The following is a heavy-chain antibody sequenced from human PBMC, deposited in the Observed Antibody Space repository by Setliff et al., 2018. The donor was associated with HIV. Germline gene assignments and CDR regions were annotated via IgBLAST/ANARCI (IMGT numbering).Heavy chain of an antibody. J-gene: IGHJ4*02. V-gene: IGHV1-8*01. D-gene: IGHD2-2*01. CDR2: MNPKSGNT. CDR1: GYNFTSHD. Sequence: ASVKVSCKASGYNFTSHDINWVRQAPGQGLEWMGWMNPKSGNTGYARKFQCRVTMTRKTSISTAYMELRSLRSDDTAVYYCARGYCSSISCYGIYYFDNWGQGTPVTVSS. CDR3: ARGYCSSISCYGIYYFDN.